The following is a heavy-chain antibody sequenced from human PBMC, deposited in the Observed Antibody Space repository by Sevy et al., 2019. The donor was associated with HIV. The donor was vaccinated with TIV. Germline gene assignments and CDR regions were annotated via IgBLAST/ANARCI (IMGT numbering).Heavy chain of an antibody. J-gene: IGHJ4*02. V-gene: IGHV3-48*02. CDR3: GRDVDRPFVGGFDS. CDR1: GLTFSSDS. D-gene: IGHD3-3*01. CDR2: ISSSSRTI. Sequence: GGSLRLSCVVSGLTFSSDSMNWVRQAPGKGLEWLAYISSSSRTIYYADSVEGRFTISRDNDKKSVFLQMNNLRDEDSATYYCGRDVDRPFVGGFDSWGQGTLVTVSS.